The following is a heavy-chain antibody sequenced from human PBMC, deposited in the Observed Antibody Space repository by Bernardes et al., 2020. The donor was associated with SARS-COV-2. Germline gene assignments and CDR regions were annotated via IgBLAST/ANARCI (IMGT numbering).Heavy chain of an antibody. D-gene: IGHD3-16*01. CDR3: AKDISPLFEGGMDV. J-gene: IGHJ6*02. V-gene: IGHV3-9*01. CDR2: ISWNSGSI. Sequence: GGSLLLSCAASGFTFDDSAMHWVRQAPGQGLEWVSGISWNSGSIGYADSVKGRFTISRDNAKNSLYLQMNSLRAEDTALYYCAKDISPLFEGGMDVWGQGTTVTVSS. CDR1: GFTFDDSA.